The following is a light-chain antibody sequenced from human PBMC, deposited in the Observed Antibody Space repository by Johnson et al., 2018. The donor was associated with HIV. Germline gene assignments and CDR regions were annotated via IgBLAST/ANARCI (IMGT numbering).Light chain of an antibody. Sequence: QSVLTQPPSVSAAPGQKVTISCAGSSSNIGNNYVSWYQQLPGTAPKLLIYENNKRPSGIPDRFSGSKSGTSATLGITGLQTGDEADYYCGTWVSSLNVFGTVTQVSVL. CDR2: ENN. V-gene: IGLV1-51*02. CDR1: SSNIGNNY. J-gene: IGLJ1*01. CDR3: GTWVSSLNV.